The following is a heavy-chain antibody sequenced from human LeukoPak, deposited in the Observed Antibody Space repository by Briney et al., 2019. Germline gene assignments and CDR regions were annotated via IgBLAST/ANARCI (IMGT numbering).Heavy chain of an antibody. CDR2: ISGSGGST. CDR3: AKDLGYCSSTSCPGAFDI. CDR1: GFTFSSYA. D-gene: IGHD2-2*01. V-gene: IGHV3-23*01. J-gene: IGHJ3*02. Sequence: GGSLRLSCAASGFTFSSYAMSWVRQAPGKGLEWVSAISGSGGSTYYADSVKGRFTISRDNSKNTLYLQMNSLRAEDTAVYYCAKDLGYCSSTSCPGAFDIWGQWTMVTVSS.